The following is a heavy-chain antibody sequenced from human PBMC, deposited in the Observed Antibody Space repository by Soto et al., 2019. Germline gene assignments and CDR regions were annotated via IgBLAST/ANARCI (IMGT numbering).Heavy chain of an antibody. CDR2: IYYSGST. J-gene: IGHJ5*02. Sequence: SETLSLTCTVSGGSIISYYWSWIRQPPGKGLEWIGYIYYSGSTNYNPSLKSRVTISVDTSKNQFSLKLSSVTAADTAVYYCARLLTSLSLDPWGQGTLVTVSS. CDR3: ARLLTSLSLDP. V-gene: IGHV4-59*01. D-gene: IGHD3-16*02. CDR1: GGSIISYY.